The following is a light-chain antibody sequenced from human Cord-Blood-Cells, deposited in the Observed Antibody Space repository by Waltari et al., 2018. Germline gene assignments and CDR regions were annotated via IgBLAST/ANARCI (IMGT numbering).Light chain of an antibody. CDR1: SSDVGGYNY. V-gene: IGLV2-14*01. CDR3: SSYTSSSTL. Sequence: QSALTQPASVSGSPGQSINISCTGTSSDVGGYNYVSWYQQHPGKAPKLMIYEVSNRPSGVSNRCSGSKSGNTASLTISGLQAEDEADYYCSSYTSSSTLFGGGTKLTVL. J-gene: IGLJ3*02. CDR2: EVS.